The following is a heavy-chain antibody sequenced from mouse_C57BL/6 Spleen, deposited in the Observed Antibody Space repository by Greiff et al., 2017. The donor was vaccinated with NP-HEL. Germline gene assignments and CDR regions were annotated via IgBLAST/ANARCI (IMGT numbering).Heavy chain of an antibody. CDR3: ARDHYYGSSPWYFDV. V-gene: IGHV5-4*01. J-gene: IGHJ1*03. Sequence: EVQRVESGGGLVKPGGSLKLSCAASGFTFSSYAMSWVRQTPEKRLEWVATISDGGSYTYYPDNVKGRFTISRDNAKNNLYLQMSHLKSEDTAMYYCARDHYYGSSPWYFDVWGTGTTVTVSS. CDR1: GFTFSSYA. D-gene: IGHD1-1*01. CDR2: ISDGGSYT.